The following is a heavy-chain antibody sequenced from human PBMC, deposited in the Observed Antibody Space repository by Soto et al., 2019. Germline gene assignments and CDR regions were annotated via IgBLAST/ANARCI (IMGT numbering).Heavy chain of an antibody. CDR2: IYSGGST. Sequence: GGSLRLSCAASGFTVSSNYMSWVRQAPGKGLEWVSVIYSGGSTYYADSVKGRFTISRHNSKNTLYLQMNSLRAEDTAVYYCARERLGITGTTRYFDYWGQGTLVTVSS. CDR3: ARERLGITGTTRYFDY. V-gene: IGHV3-53*04. CDR1: GFTVSSNY. D-gene: IGHD1-20*01. J-gene: IGHJ4*02.